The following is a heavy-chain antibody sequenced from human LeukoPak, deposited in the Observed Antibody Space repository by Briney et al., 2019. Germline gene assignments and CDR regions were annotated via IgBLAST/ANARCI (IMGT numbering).Heavy chain of an antibody. Sequence: SETLSLICAVSGYSISSGYYWGWIRQPPGKGLEWIGSIYHSGSTYYNPSLKSRVTISVDTSKNQFSLKLSSVTAADTAVYYCARGGIPTTDYFDYWGQGTLVTVSS. V-gene: IGHV4-38-2*01. CDR2: IYHSGST. CDR1: GYSISSGYY. CDR3: ARGGIPTTDYFDY. J-gene: IGHJ4*02. D-gene: IGHD2/OR15-2a*01.